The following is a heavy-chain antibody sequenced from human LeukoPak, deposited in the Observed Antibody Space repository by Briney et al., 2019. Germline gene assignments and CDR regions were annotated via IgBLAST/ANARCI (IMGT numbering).Heavy chain of an antibody. J-gene: IGHJ5*02. CDR1: GRSISSGGYY. CDR3: AREGSDPPWFDP. Sequence: SEPLSLTCTVSGRSISSGGYYWRRIRQPPGKGLEWIGYIYYSGSTYYNPSLKSRVTISVDTSKNQFSLKLSSVTAADTAVYYCAREGSDPPWFDPWGQGTLVTVSS. CDR2: IYYSGST. V-gene: IGHV4-31*03. D-gene: IGHD1-26*01.